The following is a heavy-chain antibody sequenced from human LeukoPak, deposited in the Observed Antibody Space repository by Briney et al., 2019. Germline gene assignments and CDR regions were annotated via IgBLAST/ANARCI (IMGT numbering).Heavy chain of an antibody. CDR1: GGSFSGYY. J-gene: IGHJ6*02. Sequence: SETLSLTCAVYGGSFSGYYWSWIRQPPGKGLEWIGEVNHSGSTNYNPSLKSRVTISVDTSKNQFSLKLSSVTAADTAVYYCAREGLAAAGYYYYGMDVWGQGTTVTVSS. V-gene: IGHV4-34*01. CDR2: VNHSGST. CDR3: AREGLAAAGYYYYGMDV. D-gene: IGHD6-13*01.